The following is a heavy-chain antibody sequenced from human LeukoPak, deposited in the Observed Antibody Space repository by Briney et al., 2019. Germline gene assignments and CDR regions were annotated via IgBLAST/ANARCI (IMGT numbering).Heavy chain of an antibody. CDR2: INQSGSA. Sequence: KPSETLSLTCAVYGGSLSGYFWSWIRQSPGKGLEWIGEINQSGSATYNPSLKSRVTMSVDTSKNQFSLKLSSVTAADTAVYYCARENSGSYREFDYWGQGTLVTVSS. V-gene: IGHV4-34*01. J-gene: IGHJ4*02. CDR1: GGSLSGYF. CDR3: ARENSGSYREFDY. D-gene: IGHD1-26*01.